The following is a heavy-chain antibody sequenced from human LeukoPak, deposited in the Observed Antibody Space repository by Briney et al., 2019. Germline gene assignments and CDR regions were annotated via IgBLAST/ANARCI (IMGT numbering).Heavy chain of an antibody. CDR3: AKDRPPTWAYYYYYYMDV. V-gene: IGHV3-30*18. D-gene: IGHD6-6*01. CDR2: ISYDGSNK. J-gene: IGHJ6*03. CDR1: GFTFSSYG. Sequence: PGGSLRLSCAASGFTFSSYGMHWVRQAPGKGLEWVADISYDGSNKYYADSVKGRFTISRDNSKNTLYLQMNSLRAEDTAVYYCAKDRPPTWAYYYYYYMDVWGQGTTVTVSS.